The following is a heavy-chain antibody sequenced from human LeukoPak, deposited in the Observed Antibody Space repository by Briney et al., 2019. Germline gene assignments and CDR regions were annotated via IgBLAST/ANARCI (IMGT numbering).Heavy chain of an antibody. Sequence: ASVKVPCKASGYTFTDYYINWVRQAPGQGLEWMGWINPNSGGTNYALKFQGRVTMTRDTSIRTAYMELSRLRSDDTAVYYCVRGRSSSWYNWFDPWGQGTLVTVSS. CDR3: VRGRSSSWYNWFDP. CDR2: INPNSGGT. J-gene: IGHJ5*02. V-gene: IGHV1-2*02. CDR1: GYTFTDYY. D-gene: IGHD6-13*01.